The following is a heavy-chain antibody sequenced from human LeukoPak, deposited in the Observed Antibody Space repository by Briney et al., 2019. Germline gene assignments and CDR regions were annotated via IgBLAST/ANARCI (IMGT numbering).Heavy chain of an antibody. CDR2: ISSSGSTI. Sequence: GGSLRLSCAASGFTFSDYYTSWIRQAPGKGLEWVSYISSSGSTIYYADSVKGRFTISRDNAKNSLYLQMNSLRAEDTAVYYCARDLYDGAFDYWGQGTLVTVSS. CDR1: GFTFSDYY. V-gene: IGHV3-11*04. CDR3: ARDLYDGAFDY. J-gene: IGHJ4*02. D-gene: IGHD3-22*01.